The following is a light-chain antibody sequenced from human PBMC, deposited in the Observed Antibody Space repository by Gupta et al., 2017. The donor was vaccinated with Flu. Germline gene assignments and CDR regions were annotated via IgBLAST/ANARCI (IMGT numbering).Light chain of an antibody. Sequence: DIQMTQSPSSLSASVGDRVTITCRASQSISSYLNWYQQKPGKAPKLLTYAASSLQSGVPSRFSGSGSGTDFTLTISRLQPEDFATYYCQQSTSTPLTFGQGTRLEIK. J-gene: IGKJ5*01. CDR2: AAS. CDR3: QQSTSTPLT. CDR1: QSISSY. V-gene: IGKV1-39*01.